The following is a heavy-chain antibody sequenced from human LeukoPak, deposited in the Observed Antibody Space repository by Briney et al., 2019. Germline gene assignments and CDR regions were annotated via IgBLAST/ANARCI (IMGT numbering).Heavy chain of an antibody. J-gene: IGHJ4*02. CDR2: MSPNSGNT. CDR3: ARGHGVGGDF. Sequence: ASVKVSCKAPGYTFTNYDINWVRQATGQGLEWMGWMSPNSGNTGYAQRFQGRVTMTRDTSITTAYMELSSLVSEDTAVYYCARGHGVGGDFWGQGTLVTVSS. V-gene: IGHV1-8*01. D-gene: IGHD1-26*01. CDR1: GYTFTNYD.